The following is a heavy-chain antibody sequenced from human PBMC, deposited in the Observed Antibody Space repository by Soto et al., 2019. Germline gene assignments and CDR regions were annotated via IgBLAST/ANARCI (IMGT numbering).Heavy chain of an antibody. CDR3: ASVSSKDAFDI. D-gene: IGHD6-19*01. V-gene: IGHV3-33*01. J-gene: IGHJ3*02. CDR2: IWYDGSNK. Sequence: QVQLVESGGGVVQPGRSLRLSWAASGFTFSSYGMHWVRQAPGKGLEWVAVIWYDGSNKYYADSVKGRFTISRDNSKNTLYLQMNSLRAEDTAVYYCASVSSKDAFDIWGQGTMVTVSS. CDR1: GFTFSSYG.